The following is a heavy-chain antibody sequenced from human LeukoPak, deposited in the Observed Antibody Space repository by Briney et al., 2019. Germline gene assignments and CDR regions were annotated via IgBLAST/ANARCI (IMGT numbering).Heavy chain of an antibody. J-gene: IGHJ4*02. CDR2: INPNSGGT. Sequence: GASVTVSCKASGYTFTGYYMHWVRQAPGQGLEWMGWINPNSGGTNYAQKLQGRVTMTRDTSISTAYMELSRLRSDDTAVYYCARDARQWLVRDYWGQGTLVTVSS. CDR3: ARDARQWLVRDY. D-gene: IGHD6-19*01. V-gene: IGHV1-2*02. CDR1: GYTFTGYY.